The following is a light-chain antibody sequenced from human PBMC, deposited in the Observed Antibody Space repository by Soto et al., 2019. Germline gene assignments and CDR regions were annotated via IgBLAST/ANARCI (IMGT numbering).Light chain of an antibody. J-gene: IGLJ1*01. CDR3: CSYAGSSTYV. CDR2: EDS. V-gene: IGLV2-23*01. CDR1: SSDFGSYNL. Sequence: QSVLAQPASVSGSPGQSITVSCTGTSSDFGSYNLVSWYQQHPGKAPKLMIYEDSKRPSGVSNRSSGSKSGNTASLTISGLQAEDDADYYCCSYAGSSTYVFGTGTKVTVL.